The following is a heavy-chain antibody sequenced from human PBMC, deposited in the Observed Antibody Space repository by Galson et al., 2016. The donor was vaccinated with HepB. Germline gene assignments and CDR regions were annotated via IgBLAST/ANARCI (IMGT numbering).Heavy chain of an antibody. CDR2: IGSSNSYR. CDR3: GRHVQADGDAFDI. CDR1: GFTFSDYY. J-gene: IGHJ3*02. Sequence: SLRLSCAASGFTFSDYYMSWIRQAPGEGLEWVSYIGSSNSYRNYADSVKGRFTISRDNAKDSLFLQMSRLRVEDTDVYYCGRHVQADGDAFDIWGQGTMVTVSS. V-gene: IGHV3-11*06. D-gene: IGHD6-19*01.